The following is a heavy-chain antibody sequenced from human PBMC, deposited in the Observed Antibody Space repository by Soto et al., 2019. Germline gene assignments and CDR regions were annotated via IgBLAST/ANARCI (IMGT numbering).Heavy chain of an antibody. D-gene: IGHD4-4*01. V-gene: IGHV3-33*01. CDR2: IWPNGSKT. CDR3: TRDQHSNYFDN. CDR1: GFTFRSYG. J-gene: IGHJ4*02. Sequence: GGSLRLSCVASGFTFRSYGMHWVRQAPGKGLEWVAIIWPNGSKTYYADSVKGRFTISRDNSKNTLFLQMNGLGAGDTALYYCTRDQHSNYFDNWGQGTLVTVSS.